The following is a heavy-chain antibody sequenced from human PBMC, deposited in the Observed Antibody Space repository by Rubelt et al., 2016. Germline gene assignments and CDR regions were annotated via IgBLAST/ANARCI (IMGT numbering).Heavy chain of an antibody. CDR1: GGSISSYY. CDR3: ASQLERRSYYFDY. D-gene: IGHD1-1*01. Sequence: QVQLQESGPGLVKPSETLSLTCTVSGGSISSYYWSWIRQPPGKGLEWIGSIYYSGSTYYNPSLKSRVTISVDTSKNQFSLKLSSVTAADTAVYYCASQLERRSYYFDYWGQGTLVTVSS. J-gene: IGHJ4*02. V-gene: IGHV4-59*01. CDR2: IYYSGST.